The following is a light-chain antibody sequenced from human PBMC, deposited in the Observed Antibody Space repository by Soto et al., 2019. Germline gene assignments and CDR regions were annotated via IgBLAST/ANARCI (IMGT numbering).Light chain of an antibody. Sequence: DIVMTQSPATLSVSPGERATLSCRASQSVSSNLAWYQQKPGQAPRLLIYGASTRATDIPARFSGSGSGTEFTLTISSLQSEDFAVYYCQQCNNWPLTFGGGTKVEIK. J-gene: IGKJ4*01. V-gene: IGKV3-15*01. CDR2: GAS. CDR3: QQCNNWPLT. CDR1: QSVSSN.